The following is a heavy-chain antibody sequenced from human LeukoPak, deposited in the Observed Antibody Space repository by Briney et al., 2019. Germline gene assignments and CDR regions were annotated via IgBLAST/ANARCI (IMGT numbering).Heavy chain of an antibody. V-gene: IGHV3-23*01. CDR1: GFTFSSYA. CDR2: ISGSGGST. J-gene: IGHJ3*02. Sequence: GGSLRLSCAASGFTFSSYAMSWVRQAPGKGREWVAAISGSGGSTYYADSVKGRFTISRDNSKNTLYLQMNSLRAEDTAVYYCAKSAAASPRAVRAFDIWGQGTMVTVSS. CDR3: AKSAAASPRAVRAFDI. D-gene: IGHD4-17*01.